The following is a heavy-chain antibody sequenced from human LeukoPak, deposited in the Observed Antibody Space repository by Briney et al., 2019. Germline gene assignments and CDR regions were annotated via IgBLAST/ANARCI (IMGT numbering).Heavy chain of an antibody. CDR2: IKEDGSEK. D-gene: IGHD5-18*01. CDR3: ARDHNYGSDY. Sequence: GGSLRLSCAASGFTFRSYWMSWVRQAPGKGLEWVANIKEDGSEKYYVDSVKGRFTISRDSAKNSLYLQMNSLRVENTAVYYCARDHNYGSDYWGQGTLVTVSS. V-gene: IGHV3-7*03. CDR1: GFTFRSYW. J-gene: IGHJ4*02.